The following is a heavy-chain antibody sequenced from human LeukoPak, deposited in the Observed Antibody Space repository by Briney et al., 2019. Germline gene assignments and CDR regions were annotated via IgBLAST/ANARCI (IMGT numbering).Heavy chain of an antibody. CDR1: GFTFSSYS. CDR3: AGGQTTVTIGDY. D-gene: IGHD4-17*01. Sequence: GGSLRLSCAASGFTFSSYSMNWVRQAPGKGLEWVSSISSSSSYIYYADSVKGRFTISRDNAKNSLYLQMNSLRAEDTAVYYCAGGQTTVTIGDYWGQGTLVTVSS. CDR2: ISSSSSYI. J-gene: IGHJ4*02. V-gene: IGHV3-21*01.